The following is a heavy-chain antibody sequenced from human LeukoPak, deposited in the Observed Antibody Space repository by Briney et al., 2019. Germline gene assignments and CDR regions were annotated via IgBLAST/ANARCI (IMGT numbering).Heavy chain of an antibody. J-gene: IGHJ4*02. CDR2: ISGDGVST. Sequence: PGGSLRLSCVASGLPIADFAMHWVRQAPGKGLERVSLISGDGVSTFYADSVKGRFSISRDNSKNSLSLEMNSLRTEDTAMYYCARESGKFDYWGQGTLVAVSS. V-gene: IGHV3-43*02. CDR3: ARESGKFDY. CDR1: GLPIADFA.